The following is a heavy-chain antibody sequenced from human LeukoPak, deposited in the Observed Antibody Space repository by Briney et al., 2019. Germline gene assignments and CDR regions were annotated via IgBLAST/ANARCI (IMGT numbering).Heavy chain of an antibody. Sequence: GESLKISCKGSGYSFTSYWIGWVRQMPGKGLEWMGIIYPGDSDTRYSPSFQGQVTISADKSLSTAYLQWSSLKASDTAMYYCARNLRSGVPPTLYYYYGMDVWGQGTTVTVSS. CDR3: ARNLRSGVPPTLYYYYGMDV. J-gene: IGHJ6*02. V-gene: IGHV5-51*01. CDR2: IYPGDSDT. CDR1: GYSFTSYW. D-gene: IGHD2-2*01.